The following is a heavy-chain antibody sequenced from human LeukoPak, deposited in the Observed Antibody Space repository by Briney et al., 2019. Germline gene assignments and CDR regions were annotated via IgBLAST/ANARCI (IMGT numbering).Heavy chain of an antibody. D-gene: IGHD2-21*02. CDR2: LISNGGHT. V-gene: IGHV3-21*04. CDR3: AKESRHCGADCFSLLDC. CDR1: GFTFSTYS. Sequence: GGSLRLSCAASGFTFSTYSMNWVRQAPGKGLEWVSLISNGGHTYYADSVRGRFTISRDIAKNTLYLQMNSLRDEDTAIYYCAKESRHCGADCFSLLDCWGQGTLVTVSS. J-gene: IGHJ4*02.